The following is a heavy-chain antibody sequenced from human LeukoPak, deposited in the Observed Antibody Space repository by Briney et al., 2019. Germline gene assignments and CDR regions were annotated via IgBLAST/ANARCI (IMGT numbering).Heavy chain of an antibody. CDR2: VIPIFGTA. CDR3: KQKTAYEILTGYYYSRDAFDI. J-gene: IGHJ3*02. Sequence: SVKVSCKASGGTFSSYAISWVRKAPGQGLKWMGEVIPIFGTANYAQKFQGRVTITADESTSTAYMELSSLRSEGTVVFFFKQKTAYEILTGYYYSRDAFDIWGQGTMVTVSS. V-gene: IGHV1-69*13. CDR1: GGTFSSYA. D-gene: IGHD3-9*01.